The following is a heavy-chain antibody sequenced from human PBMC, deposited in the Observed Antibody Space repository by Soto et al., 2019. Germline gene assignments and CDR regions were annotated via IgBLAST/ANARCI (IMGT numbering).Heavy chain of an antibody. V-gene: IGHV3-23*01. Sequence: HPGGSLRLSCAASGFTFSSYAMSWVRQAPGKGLEWVSAISGGGGSTYYADSVKGRFTISRDNSKNTLYLQMNSLRAEDTAVYYCAKENAPYDFWSGYYYYYYYGMDVWGQGTTVTVSS. D-gene: IGHD3-3*01. J-gene: IGHJ6*02. CDR2: ISGGGGST. CDR1: GFTFSSYA. CDR3: AKENAPYDFWSGYYYYYYYGMDV.